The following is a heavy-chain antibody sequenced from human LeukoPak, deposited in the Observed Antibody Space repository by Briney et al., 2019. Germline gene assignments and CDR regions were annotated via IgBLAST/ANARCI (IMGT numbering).Heavy chain of an antibody. V-gene: IGHV4-4*07. Sequence: PSEPLSLTCTVSGGSISSYYWSWIRQPAGKGLEWIGRIYTSGSTNYNPSLKSRVTMSVDTSKNQFSLKLSSVTAADTAVYYCASMGGLGVRGFFSSFDYWGQGTLVTVSS. J-gene: IGHJ4*02. D-gene: IGHD3-10*01. CDR3: ASMGGLGVRGFFSSFDY. CDR1: GGSISSYY. CDR2: IYTSGST.